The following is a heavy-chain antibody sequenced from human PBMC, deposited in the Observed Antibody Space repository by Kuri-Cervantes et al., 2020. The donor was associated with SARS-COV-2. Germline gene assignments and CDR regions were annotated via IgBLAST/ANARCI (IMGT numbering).Heavy chain of an antibody. CDR2: IHYSGST. D-gene: IGHD3-22*01. CDR3: ARDLAYDSSGYAFDY. J-gene: IGHJ4*02. V-gene: IGHV4-61*01. Sequence: GSLRLSCIVSGGSVSSGSHYWSWIRQPPGKGLEWIGYIHYSGSTKYNPSLKSRVTMSVDTSKNQFSLKLSSVTAADTAVYYCARDLAYDSSGYAFDYWGQGTLVTVSS. CDR1: GGSVSSGSHY.